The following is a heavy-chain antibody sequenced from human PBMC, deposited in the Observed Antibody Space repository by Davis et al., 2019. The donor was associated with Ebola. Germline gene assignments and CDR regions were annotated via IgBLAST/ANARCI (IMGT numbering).Heavy chain of an antibody. J-gene: IGHJ6*02. CDR3: PRIRGYSGFRYYYDGMDV. V-gene: IGHV2-70*01. CDR2: IDWDADK. D-gene: IGHD5-12*01. Sequence: SGPTLVKPTQTLTLTCTFSGFPLSTRGMCVSWIRQPPVKALESLALIDWDADKYYSTSLKTRLTISKDTSKNQVVLTMTNMDPVDTATYYCPRIRGYSGFRYYYDGMDVWGQGTTVTVSS. CDR1: GFPLSTRGMC.